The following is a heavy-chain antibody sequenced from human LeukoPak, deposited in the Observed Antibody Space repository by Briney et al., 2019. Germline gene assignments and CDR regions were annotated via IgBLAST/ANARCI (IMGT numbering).Heavy chain of an antibody. V-gene: IGHV4-61*10. CDR3: ARDSVVGDYYYYMDV. CDR2: IYYSGST. CDR1: GGSISSGGYY. D-gene: IGHD6-19*01. Sequence: PSETLSLTCTVSGGSISSGGYYWSWIRQPAGKGLEWIGYIYYSGSTNYNPSLKSRVTISVDTSKNQFSLKLSSVTAADTAVYYCARDSVVGDYYYYMDVWGKGTTVTVSS. J-gene: IGHJ6*03.